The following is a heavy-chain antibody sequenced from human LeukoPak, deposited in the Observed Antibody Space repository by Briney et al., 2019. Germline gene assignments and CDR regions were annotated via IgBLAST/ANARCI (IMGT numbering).Heavy chain of an antibody. CDR3: ARDPSNTSGRMIWFDS. J-gene: IGHJ5*01. V-gene: IGHV1-18*01. Sequence: GASVKVSCKASGYTFTSYGISWVRQAPGQGLEWMGWISGYNGDTKFAQKFQDRVSMTTDTSTSTAYMEVRSLRSDDTAMYYCARDPSNTSGRMIWFDSWGQGTLVTVSS. D-gene: IGHD2-2*01. CDR2: ISGYNGDT. CDR1: GYTFTSYG.